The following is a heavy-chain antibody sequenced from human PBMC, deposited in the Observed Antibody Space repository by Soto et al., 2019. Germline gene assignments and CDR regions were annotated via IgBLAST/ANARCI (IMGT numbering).Heavy chain of an antibody. Sequence: EVQLLESGGGLVQPGGSLRLSCAASGFTFSSYAMRWVRQAPGKGLEWVSAISGSGDSTYYADSVKGRFTTSRDNSKNTLYLQMNSLRAEDTAVYYCARRGSGSYYDYWGQGTLATVSS. CDR1: GFTFSSYA. D-gene: IGHD1-26*01. J-gene: IGHJ4*02. CDR2: ISGSGDST. V-gene: IGHV3-23*01. CDR3: ARRGSGSYYDY.